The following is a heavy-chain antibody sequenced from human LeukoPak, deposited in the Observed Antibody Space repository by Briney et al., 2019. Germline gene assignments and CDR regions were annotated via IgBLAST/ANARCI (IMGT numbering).Heavy chain of an antibody. J-gene: IGHJ5*02. D-gene: IGHD3-3*01. V-gene: IGHV6-1*01. CDR2: TYYRSKWYN. CDR3: ASQGYDFWSGYQNWFDP. CDR1: GDSVSSNSAA. Sequence: SQALSLTCAISGDSVSSNSAAWNWIRQSPSRGLEWLGRTYYRSKWYNDYAVSVKSRITINPDTSKNQFSLQLNSVTPEDTAVYYCASQGYDFWSGYQNWFDPWGQGTLVTVSS.